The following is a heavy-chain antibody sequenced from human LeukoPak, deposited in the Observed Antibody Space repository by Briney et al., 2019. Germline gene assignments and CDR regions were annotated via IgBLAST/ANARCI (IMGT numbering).Heavy chain of an antibody. J-gene: IGHJ4*02. D-gene: IGHD3-3*01. Sequence: GASVKVSCKASGGTFSSYAISCVRQAPGQGLEWMGGIIPIFGTANYAQKFQGRVTITADESTSTAYMELSSLRSEDTAVYYCARAERPAYYDFWSGFDYWGQGTLVTVSS. CDR2: IIPIFGTA. CDR1: GGTFSSYA. CDR3: ARAERPAYYDFWSGFDY. V-gene: IGHV1-69*13.